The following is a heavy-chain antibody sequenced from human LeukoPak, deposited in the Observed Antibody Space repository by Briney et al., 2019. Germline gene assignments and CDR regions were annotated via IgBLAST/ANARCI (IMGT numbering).Heavy chain of an antibody. Sequence: GGSLRLSCVVSGLPFSDYYMNWIRQAPGKGLEWISYISSSSSYTDYADSVKGRFTISRDNAKSALYLQMNSLRLEDTAVYYCAAGTAADFWGQGTLVTVSS. CDR3: AAGTAADF. CDR1: GLPFSDYY. V-gene: IGHV3-11*03. D-gene: IGHD6-13*01. J-gene: IGHJ4*02. CDR2: ISSSSSYT.